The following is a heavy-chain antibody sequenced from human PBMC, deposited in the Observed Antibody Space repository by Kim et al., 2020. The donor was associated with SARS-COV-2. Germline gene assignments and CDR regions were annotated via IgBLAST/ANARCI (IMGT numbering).Heavy chain of an antibody. V-gene: IGHV3-7*01. CDR2: IKQDGSAK. CDR3: VRDGIFYYDSLPPTGERDNYHDYGLDV. CDR1: GFTFSDYW. Sequence: GGSLRLSCDVSGFTFSDYWRSWVRQAPGKGLEWVANIKQDGSAKYYVDSVRGRFIVSRDNTKKSLYLQMKSLGAEDMCVYYYVRDGIFYYDSLPPTGERDNYHDYGLDVWGQVTTVIVSS. J-gene: IGHJ6*02. D-gene: IGHD3-9*01.